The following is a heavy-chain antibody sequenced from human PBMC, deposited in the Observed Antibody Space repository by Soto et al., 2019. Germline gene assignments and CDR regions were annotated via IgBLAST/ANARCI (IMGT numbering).Heavy chain of an antibody. V-gene: IGHV5-51*01. D-gene: IGHD3-16*01. Sequence: GESLKISCKGSGYSFTSYWIGWVRQMPGKGLDWMGIIYPGDSDATYSPSFQGQVTISADKSISTAYLQGSRLKASDTARYYCARGVMGIYYSYGMDVWGQGTTVTVSS. J-gene: IGHJ6*02. CDR1: GYSFTSYW. CDR2: IYPGDSDA. CDR3: ARGVMGIYYSYGMDV.